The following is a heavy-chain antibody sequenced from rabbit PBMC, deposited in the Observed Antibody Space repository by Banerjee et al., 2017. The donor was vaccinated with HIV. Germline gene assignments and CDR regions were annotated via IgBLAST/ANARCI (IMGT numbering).Heavy chain of an antibody. V-gene: IGHV1S47*01. CDR1: GLDFSSYT. J-gene: IGHJ4*01. D-gene: IGHD6-1*01. CDR3: ARVPYYTYDYAGYTFNL. CDR2: ISTGDGNT. Sequence: QEQLVESGGGLVQPGGSLKLSCKASGLDFSSYTMTWVRQAPGKGLEWIGCISTGDGNTYYASWVNGRFSISRENTQNTLYLQMTSLTAADTATYFCARVPYYTYDYAGYTFNLWGPGTLVTVS.